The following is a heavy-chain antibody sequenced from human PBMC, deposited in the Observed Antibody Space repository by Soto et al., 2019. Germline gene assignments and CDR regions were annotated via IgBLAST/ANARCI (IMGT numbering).Heavy chain of an antibody. CDR3: ARDTYYCDSSGYYYQYGMDV. Sequence: QVQLVQSGAEVKKPGASVKVSCKASGYTFTSYGISWVRQAPGQGLEWMGWISAYNGNTNYAQKLQGRVTMTTDTSTSTAYMELRSLRTDDTAVYYCARDTYYCDSSGYYYQYGMDVWGQGTTVTVSS. CDR2: ISAYNGNT. D-gene: IGHD3-22*01. V-gene: IGHV1-18*01. J-gene: IGHJ6*02. CDR1: GYTFTSYG.